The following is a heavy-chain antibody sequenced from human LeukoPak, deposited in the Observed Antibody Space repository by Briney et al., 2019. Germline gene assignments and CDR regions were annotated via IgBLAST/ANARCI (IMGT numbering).Heavy chain of an antibody. V-gene: IGHV4-38-2*01. J-gene: IGHJ4*02. CDR1: GYSISSGYY. Sequence: SETLSLTCAVSGYSISSGYYWGWIRQPPGKGLEWIGNIYHSGSTYYNPSLKSRVTISVDTSKNQFSLKLSSVTVADTAVYYCARHGFWSGYNYVLDYWGQGTLVTVSS. D-gene: IGHD3-3*01. CDR2: IYHSGST. CDR3: ARHGFWSGYNYVLDY.